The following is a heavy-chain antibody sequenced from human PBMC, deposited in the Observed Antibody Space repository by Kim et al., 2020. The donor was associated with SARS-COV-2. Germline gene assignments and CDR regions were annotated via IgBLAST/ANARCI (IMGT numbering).Heavy chain of an antibody. CDR2: ISGNSVIT. CDR3: AKDYRYHEN. Sequence: GGSLRLSCAASGLTFSSHAMSWVRQAPGKGLEWVSSISGNSVITYYADSVKGRFTISRDNSKNTLYLQMQTLRAEDTAEYYCAKDYRYHENWGQGTLVTV. J-gene: IGHJ4*02. D-gene: IGHD3-16*02. CDR1: GLTFSSHA. V-gene: IGHV3-23*01.